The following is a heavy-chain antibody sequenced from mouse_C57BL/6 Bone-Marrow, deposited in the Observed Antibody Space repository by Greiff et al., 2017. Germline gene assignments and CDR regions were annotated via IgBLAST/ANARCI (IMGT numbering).Heavy chain of an antibody. CDR1: GYTFTSYW. Sequence: QVQLQQPGAELVKPGASVKLSCKASGYTFTSYWMQWVKQRPGQGLEWIGEIDPSDSNTNYNQKLKGKATLTVDTSSSTAYMQLSSLTSEDSAVYYCAGFYGYFYYFDYWGQGTTLTVSS. D-gene: IGHD2-2*01. CDR3: AGFYGYFYYFDY. J-gene: IGHJ2*01. V-gene: IGHV1-50*01. CDR2: IDPSDSNT.